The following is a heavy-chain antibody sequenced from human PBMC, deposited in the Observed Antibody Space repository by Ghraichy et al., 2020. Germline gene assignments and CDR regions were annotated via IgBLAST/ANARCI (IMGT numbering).Heavy chain of an antibody. CDR3: AKALRFLEWSDYYYGMDV. D-gene: IGHD3-3*01. J-gene: IGHJ6*02. V-gene: IGHV3-30*18. CDR2: ISYDGSNK. Sequence: GESLNISCAASGFTFSSYGMHWVRQAPGKGLEWVAVISYDGSNKYYADSVKGRFTISRDNSKNTLYLQMNSLRAEDTAVYYCAKALRFLEWSDYYYGMDVWGQGTTVTVSS. CDR1: GFTFSSYG.